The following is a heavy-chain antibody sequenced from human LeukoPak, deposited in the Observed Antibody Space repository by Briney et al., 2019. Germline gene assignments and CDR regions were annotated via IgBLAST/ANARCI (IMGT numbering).Heavy chain of an antibody. D-gene: IGHD3-22*01. CDR1: GSTFTSYY. V-gene: IGHV1-46*01. J-gene: IGHJ4*02. Sequence: ASVKVSCTASGSTFTSYYMHWVRQAPGQGLEWMGIINPSGGSTSYAQKFQGRVTMTRDTSTSTVYMELSSLRSEDTAVYYCARFYDSSGYYSQTYDCWGQGTLVTVSS. CDR3: ARFYDSSGYYSQTYDC. CDR2: INPSGGST.